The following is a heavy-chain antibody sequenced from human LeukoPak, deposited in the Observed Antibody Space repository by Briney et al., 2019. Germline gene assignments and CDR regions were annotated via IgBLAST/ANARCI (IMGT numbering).Heavy chain of an antibody. J-gene: IGHJ4*02. CDR3: ARVGYRYGSYYFDY. D-gene: IGHD5-18*01. CDR2: INSDTSST. CDR1: GFTFSIYW. V-gene: IGHV3-74*01. Sequence: PGGSLRLSCAASGFTFSIYWMHWVRQAPGQGLVWISRINSDTSSTTYADSVKGRFTISRDTARNTLYLQMNSLRAEDTAVYYCARVGYRYGSYYFDYWGQGTLVTVSS.